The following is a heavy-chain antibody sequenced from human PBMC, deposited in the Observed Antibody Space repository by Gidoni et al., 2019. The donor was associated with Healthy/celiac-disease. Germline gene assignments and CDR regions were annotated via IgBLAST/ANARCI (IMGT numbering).Heavy chain of an antibody. Sequence: QVQLVESGGGVVQPGRSLRLSCAASGFTFSSYGLHRVRQAPAQGLEWVAVIWYDGSIKYYADSVKGRFTISRDNSKNTLYLQMNSLRAEDTAVYYCARDEAYCSSTSCIGGGVYYYYGMDVWGQGTTVTVSS. D-gene: IGHD2-2*01. V-gene: IGHV3-33*01. CDR3: ARDEAYCSSTSCIGGGVYYYYGMDV. J-gene: IGHJ6*02. CDR1: GFTFSSYG. CDR2: IWYDGSIK.